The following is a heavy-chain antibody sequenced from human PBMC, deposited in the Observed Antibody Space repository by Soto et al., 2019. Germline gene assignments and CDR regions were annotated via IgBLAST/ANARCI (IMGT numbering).Heavy chain of an antibody. Sequence: QVQLQQWGAGLLKPSETLSLTCAVYGGSFSGYYWSWIRQPPGKGLEWIGEINHSGSTNYNPSLKSRVTISVDTAKNQFSLKLSSVTAADTAVYYCARGRAVHLVDYWGQGTLVTVSS. CDR3: ARGRAVHLVDY. CDR1: GGSFSGYY. D-gene: IGHD4-17*01. J-gene: IGHJ4*02. V-gene: IGHV4-34*01. CDR2: INHSGST.